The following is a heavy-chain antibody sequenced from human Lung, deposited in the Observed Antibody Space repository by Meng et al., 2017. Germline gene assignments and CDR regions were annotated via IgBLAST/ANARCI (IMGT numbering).Heavy chain of an antibody. CDR3: ARGRRNEPLFDY. V-gene: IGHV1-69*13. CDR2: LIAVFDKT. D-gene: IGHD1-14*01. CDR1: GGSFSTHT. Sequence: QVQVVQSGAEVKKPGAAVKGACKTSGGSFSTHTFSWVRQAPGQGLEWMGGLIAVFDKTKAAPRFQDRVTFTADESTSTAYMELSSLTFDDTAVYFCARGRRNEPLFDYWGQGTLVTVSS. J-gene: IGHJ4*02.